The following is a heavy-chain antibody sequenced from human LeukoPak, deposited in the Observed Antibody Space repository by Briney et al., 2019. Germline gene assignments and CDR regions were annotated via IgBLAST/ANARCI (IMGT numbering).Heavy chain of an antibody. CDR3: ATVVVAAMGAFDI. D-gene: IGHD2-15*01. CDR2: INPKSDET. Sequence: GASVKVSCKASGYTFIDQYIHWVRQAPGQGPEWMGWINPKSDETIYAQKFQGRVTMTEDTSTDTAYMELSSLGSEDTAVYYCATVVVAAMGAFDIWGQGTMVTVSS. J-gene: IGHJ3*02. V-gene: IGHV1-24*01. CDR1: GYTFIDQY.